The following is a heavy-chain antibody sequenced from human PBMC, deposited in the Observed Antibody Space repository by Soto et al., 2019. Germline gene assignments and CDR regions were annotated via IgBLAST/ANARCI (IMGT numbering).Heavy chain of an antibody. V-gene: IGHV4-34*01. D-gene: IGHD3-3*01. CDR1: GGSFDGYY. Sequence: SETLSLTCALYGGSFDGYYWSWIRQSPGKGLEWIGEIHHSGRTKYNPSLKSRVSPSVDTSTKHFSLKLTSVTAADRGVYYCARGVDSWSGYLFWGQGTPVTVSS. CDR3: ARGVDSWSGYLF. J-gene: IGHJ4*02. CDR2: IHHSGRT.